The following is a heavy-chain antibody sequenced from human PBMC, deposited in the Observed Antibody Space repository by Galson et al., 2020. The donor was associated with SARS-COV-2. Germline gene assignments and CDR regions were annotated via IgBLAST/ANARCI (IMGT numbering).Heavy chain of an antibody. J-gene: IGHJ5*02. V-gene: IGHV1-18*04. CDR3: ARETEGREYGDEWRFDP. CDR2: ISVINGRS. Sequence: ASVKVSCKASRYRYFDFIISWVRQPPGRGLAWMGWISVINGRSTYAQQFQDRVTLTTDTHTNTAYMELRRLESDDTAVYYCARETEGREYGDEWRFDPWGQGTLVTVSS. D-gene: IGHD4-17*01. CDR1: RYRYFDFI.